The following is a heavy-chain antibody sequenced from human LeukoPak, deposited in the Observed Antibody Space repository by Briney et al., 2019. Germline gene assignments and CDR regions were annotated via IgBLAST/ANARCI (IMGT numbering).Heavy chain of an antibody. CDR2: IKEEGSEK. CDR3: ARDGYDFWSGYIYYIDY. D-gene: IGHD3-3*01. CDR1: AFTFTIYC. J-gene: IGHJ4*02. Sequence: GGTLRLSSAASAFTFTIYCMSGGPEAPGTGLECGANIKEEGSEKDYVDSMTGRFTISRDNATKSLYMQMNSLRAEDTAVYYCARDGYDFWSGYIYYIDYWGQGTLVTVSS. V-gene: IGHV3-7*01.